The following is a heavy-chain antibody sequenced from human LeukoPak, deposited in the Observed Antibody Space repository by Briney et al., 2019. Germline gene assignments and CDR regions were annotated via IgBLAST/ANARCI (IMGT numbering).Heavy chain of an antibody. Sequence: GGSLRLSCAASGSTFSSYGMHWVRQAPGKGLVWVSRISYDGHNTNYADSVKGRFTISRDTAKNTLYLQMNSLRVDDTAVYYCARDLQLWFIADWGQGTLVTVSS. V-gene: IGHV3-74*01. CDR3: ARDLQLWFIAD. CDR2: ISYDGHNT. J-gene: IGHJ4*02. D-gene: IGHD5-18*01. CDR1: GSTFSSYG.